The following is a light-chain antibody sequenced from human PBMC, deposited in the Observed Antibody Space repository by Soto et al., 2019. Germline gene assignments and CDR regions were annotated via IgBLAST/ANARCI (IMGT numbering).Light chain of an antibody. CDR1: SKDVGYYNY. V-gene: IGLV2-8*01. CDR2: DVS. J-gene: IGLJ1*01. Sequence: QSALTQPPSASGSPGQSVTIACTGTSKDVGYYNYVSWYQQPPGKAPKLLIYDVSKRPSGVPDRFSGSKSGNTASLTVSGLQAEDEGDYYCSAYTVSRTYVFGTGTKVTVL. CDR3: SAYTVSRTYV.